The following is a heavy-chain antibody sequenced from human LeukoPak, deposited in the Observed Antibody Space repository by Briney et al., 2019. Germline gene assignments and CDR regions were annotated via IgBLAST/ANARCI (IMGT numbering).Heavy chain of an antibody. CDR1: GYTFTSYG. V-gene: IGHV1-18*01. J-gene: IGHJ4*02. CDR2: ISAYNDNT. Sequence: GASVKVSCKASGYTFTSYGISWVRQAPGQGLEWMGWISAYNDNTNYAQKLQGRVTMTTDTSTSTAHMELRSLRSDDTAVYYCARVHYDILTGYSYFDYWGQGTLVTVSS. D-gene: IGHD3-9*01. CDR3: ARVHYDILTGYSYFDY.